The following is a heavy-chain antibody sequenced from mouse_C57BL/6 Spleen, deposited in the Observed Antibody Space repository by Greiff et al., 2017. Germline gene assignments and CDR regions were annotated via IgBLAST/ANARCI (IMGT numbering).Heavy chain of an antibody. CDR1: GYAFSSYW. CDR2: IYPGDGDT. D-gene: IGHD2-4*01. CDR3: ARAESTMTYAMDY. V-gene: IGHV1-80*01. Sequence: QVQLQQSGAELVKPGASVKISCKASGYAFSSYWMNWVKQRPGKGLEWIGQIYPGDGDTNYNGKFKGKATLTADKSSSTAYMQLSSLTSEDSAVYFCARAESTMTYAMDYWGQGTSVTVSS. J-gene: IGHJ4*01.